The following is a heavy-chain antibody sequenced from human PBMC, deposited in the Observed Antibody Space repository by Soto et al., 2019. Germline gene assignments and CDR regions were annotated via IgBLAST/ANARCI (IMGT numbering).Heavy chain of an antibody. CDR1: GVTVSSYA. CDR2: FSGSGGAT. J-gene: IGHJ6*02. CDR3: AKGTSRIHFGMDV. V-gene: IGHV3-23*01. Sequence: GGSLRLSCEASGVTVSSYAMTWVRQAPGKGVEGGSSFSGSGGATYYADSVKDRFTICRDNSKKTLYLQLNGLRGEDTAVYYRAKGTSRIHFGMDVWGQGPTVTVSS.